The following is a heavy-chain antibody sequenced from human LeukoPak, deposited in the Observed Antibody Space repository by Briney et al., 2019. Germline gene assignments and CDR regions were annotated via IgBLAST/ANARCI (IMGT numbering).Heavy chain of an antibody. CDR1: GFTFSIYE. D-gene: IGHD2-8*01. V-gene: IGHV3-48*03. Sequence: GGSLRLSCIASGFTFSIYEMNWVRQAPGKGLECISFIDSGGGKILYADSVKGRFTTSRDDAKNSLHLEMNSLRVDDTAIYYCARGYNGDEDFDYWGQGTLVTVSS. J-gene: IGHJ4*02. CDR2: IDSGGGKI. CDR3: ARGYNGDEDFDY.